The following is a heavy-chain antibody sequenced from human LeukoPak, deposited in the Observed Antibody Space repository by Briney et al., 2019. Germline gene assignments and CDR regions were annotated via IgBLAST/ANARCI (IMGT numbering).Heavy chain of an antibody. J-gene: IGHJ4*02. Sequence: SETLSLTCAVHGGSFSAYYWSWIRQSPEKGLEWIGEINHSGSTNYNPSLKSRVTISVDTSKNQFSLKLSSVTAADTAVYYCARGATDGLAVAGLYLFDYWGQGTLVTVSS. V-gene: IGHV4-34*01. CDR1: GGSFSAYY. D-gene: IGHD6-19*01. CDR2: INHSGST. CDR3: ARGATDGLAVAGLYLFDY.